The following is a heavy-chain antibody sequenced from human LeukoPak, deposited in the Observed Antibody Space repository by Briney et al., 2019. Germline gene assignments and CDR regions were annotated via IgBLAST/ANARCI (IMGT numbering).Heavy chain of an antibody. CDR1: GYTFTGYY. Sequence: ASVKVSCKASGYTFTGYYVHWVRQAPGQGLEWMGRINPNSGGTNYAQKFQGRVTMTRDTSISTAYMELSRLRSDDTAVYYCARESIAAAGREIDYFDYWGQGTLVTVSS. CDR2: INPNSGGT. D-gene: IGHD6-13*01. J-gene: IGHJ4*02. V-gene: IGHV1-2*06. CDR3: ARESIAAAGREIDYFDY.